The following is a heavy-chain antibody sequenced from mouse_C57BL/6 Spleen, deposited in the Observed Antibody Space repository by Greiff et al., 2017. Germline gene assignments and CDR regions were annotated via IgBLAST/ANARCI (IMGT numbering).Heavy chain of an antibody. CDR1: GFNIKDDY. CDR3: TTDYGSSYGYFDV. V-gene: IGHV14-4*01. CDR2: IDPENGDT. J-gene: IGHJ1*03. Sequence: VQLQQSGAELVRPGASVKLSCTASGFNIKDDYMHWVKQRPEQGLEWIGWIDPENGDTEYASQFQGKGTITADTSSNTAYLQLSSLTSEDTAVFYCTTDYGSSYGYFDVWGTGTTVTVSS. D-gene: IGHD1-1*01.